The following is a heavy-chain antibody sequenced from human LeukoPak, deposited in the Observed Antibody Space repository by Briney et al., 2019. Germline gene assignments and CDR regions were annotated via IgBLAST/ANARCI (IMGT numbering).Heavy chain of an antibody. CDR3: ARDIAVAGNIGYYYYYYMDV. CDR2: IYTSGST. J-gene: IGHJ6*03. CDR1: GGPISSGSYY. D-gene: IGHD6-19*01. V-gene: IGHV4-61*02. Sequence: SQTLSLTCTVSGGPISSGSYYWSWIRQPAGKGLEWIGRIYTSGSTNYNPSLKSRVTISVDTSKNQFSLKLSSVTAADTAVYYCARDIAVAGNIGYYYYYYMDVWGKGTTVTVSS.